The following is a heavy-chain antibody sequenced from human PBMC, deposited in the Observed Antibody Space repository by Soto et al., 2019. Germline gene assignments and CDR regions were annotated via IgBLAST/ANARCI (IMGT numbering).Heavy chain of an antibody. CDR2: IYYSGST. CDR1: GGSISSYY. CDR3: AREVPGLREVNRNWFDP. J-gene: IGHJ5*02. D-gene: IGHD3-10*01. V-gene: IGHV4-59*12. Sequence: SETLSLTCTVSGGSISSYYWSWIRQPPGKGLEWIEYIYYSGSTNYNPSLKSRVTISVDTSKNQFSLRLTYVTAADTGIYYCAREVPGLREVNRNWFDPWGQGTLVTVSS.